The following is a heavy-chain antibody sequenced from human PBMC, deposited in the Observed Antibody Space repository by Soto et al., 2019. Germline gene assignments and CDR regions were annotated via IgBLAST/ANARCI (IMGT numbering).Heavy chain of an antibody. J-gene: IGHJ4*02. Sequence: EVQLVESGGGLVQPGGSLRLSCAASGFTLSNFWMSWVRQAPGKGLEWVASIKEDGSEKTYVDSVKGRFTISRDNAQNSLYLQMNRLRVDDAAVYYCARYRTLGCWGQGTPVIVSS. CDR2: IKEDGSEK. V-gene: IGHV3-7*03. CDR1: GFTLSNFW. CDR3: ARYRTLGC. D-gene: IGHD1-26*01.